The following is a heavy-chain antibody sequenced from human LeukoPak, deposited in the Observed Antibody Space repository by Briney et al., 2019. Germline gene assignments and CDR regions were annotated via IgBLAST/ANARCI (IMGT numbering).Heavy chain of an antibody. D-gene: IGHD5-18*01. CDR3: ANRGHNYGGTFDY. Sequence: GGSLRLSCAASGFTFSSYSMNWVRQAPGKGLEWVSSISSSSSYIYYADSVKGRFTISRDNSKNILYLQMNSLRAEDTAEYYCANRGHNYGGTFDYWGQGVLVTVSS. CDR2: ISSSSSYI. J-gene: IGHJ4*02. CDR1: GFTFSSYS. V-gene: IGHV3-21*04.